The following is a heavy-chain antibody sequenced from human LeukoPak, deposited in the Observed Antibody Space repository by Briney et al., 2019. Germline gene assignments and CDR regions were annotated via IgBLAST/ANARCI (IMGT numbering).Heavy chain of an antibody. J-gene: IGHJ6*02. Sequence: GGSLRLSCAASGFTFSSYGMHWVRQAPGEGLMWVSFINGDGTTTSNVGSVKGRFTISRDNAKNTLYLQMNSLSAEDTAVYYCARGVRYGMDVWGQGTTVTVS. V-gene: IGHV3-74*01. CDR2: INGDGTTT. CDR1: GFTFSSYG. CDR3: ARGVRYGMDV.